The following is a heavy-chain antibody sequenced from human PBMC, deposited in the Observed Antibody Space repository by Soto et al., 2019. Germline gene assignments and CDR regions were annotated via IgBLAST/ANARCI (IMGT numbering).Heavy chain of an antibody. CDR3: AKRFTLFGVNKLSPDVDD. CDR1: GFTFSNHA. V-gene: IGHV3-23*01. Sequence: EVHLLESGGGLVQPGGSLRLSCAASGFTFSNHAMSWVRQTPGEGLEWVSGISFSGDNTYYADSVRGRFTVTRDNSKSTLYLQRNSMRAEDTAVYYCAKRFTLFGVNKLSPDVDDWGQGTLVTVSS. CDR2: ISFSGDNT. D-gene: IGHD3-3*01. J-gene: IGHJ4*02.